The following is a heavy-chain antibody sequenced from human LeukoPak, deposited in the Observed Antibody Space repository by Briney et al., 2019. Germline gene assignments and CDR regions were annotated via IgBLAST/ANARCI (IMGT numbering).Heavy chain of an antibody. Sequence: GESLQISCQGSGYPFTSSWIGWVRQMPGKGLEWMGIVYPGDSDTRYSPSFQGQVTISADKSISTAYLQWSSLKASDTAMYYCARTKTYCSRTSCAPFDYWGQGTLVTVSS. CDR2: VYPGDSDT. CDR3: ARTKTYCSRTSCAPFDY. V-gene: IGHV5-51*01. D-gene: IGHD2-2*01. CDR1: GYPFTSSW. J-gene: IGHJ4*02.